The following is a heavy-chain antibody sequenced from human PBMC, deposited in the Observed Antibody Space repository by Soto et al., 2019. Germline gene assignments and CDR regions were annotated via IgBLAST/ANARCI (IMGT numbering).Heavy chain of an antibody. CDR1: GFTFSHYA. Sequence: QVQLVESGGGVVQPGRSLRVSCAASGFTFSHYARHWVRQAPGKGLEWVAVVSYDGTKQFYADSVKGRFTISRDSSKSTLYLLMNNLRDEDTAVYYCARDRVYYYDSSGYYNFDFWGQGTLVTVSS. V-gene: IGHV3-30-3*01. D-gene: IGHD3-22*01. CDR3: ARDRVYYYDSSGYYNFDF. CDR2: VSYDGTKQ. J-gene: IGHJ4*02.